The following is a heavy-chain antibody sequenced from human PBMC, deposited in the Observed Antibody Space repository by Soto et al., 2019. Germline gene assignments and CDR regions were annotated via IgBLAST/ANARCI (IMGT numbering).Heavy chain of an antibody. D-gene: IGHD7-27*01. J-gene: IGHJ4*02. CDR2: IKEDGSER. V-gene: IGHV3-7*01. CDR1: GFTFDKCW. Sequence: GGSLRLSCAASGFTFDKCWMSWVRQAPGKGLELVANIKEDGSERNYVDSVKGRFTVSRDNAKNSLYLQMNNLRAEDTAVYYCVGTLRSSDDWGQGTLVTVAS. CDR3: VGTLRSSDD.